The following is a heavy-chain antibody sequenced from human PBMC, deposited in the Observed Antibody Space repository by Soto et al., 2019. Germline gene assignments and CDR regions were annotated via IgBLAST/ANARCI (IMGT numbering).Heavy chain of an antibody. CDR3: ARLPKGSLVTA. D-gene: IGHD2-21*02. CDR2: ISSSSDDI. Sequence: AQLVESGGGLVYPGGSLRLSCVGSGFSFSDYSMNWVRQAPGKGLQWISYISSSSDDIHYADSVKGRFTVSRDNAKNALFLQMNSLRDDDTAIYYCARLPKGSLVTAWGQGTQVTVSS. J-gene: IGHJ4*02. V-gene: IGHV3-48*02. CDR1: GFSFSDYS.